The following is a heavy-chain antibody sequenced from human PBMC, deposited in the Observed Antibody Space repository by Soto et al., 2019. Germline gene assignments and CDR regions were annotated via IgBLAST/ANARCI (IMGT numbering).Heavy chain of an antibody. D-gene: IGHD3-10*01. J-gene: IGHJ3*02. Sequence: GGSLRLSCAASGFTFSSYSMNWVRQAPGKGLEWVSYISSSSSTIYYADSVKGRFTISRDNAKNSLYLQMNSLRAEDTAVYYCARDRRSGSYMSPDAFDIWGQGTMVTVSS. CDR2: ISSSSSTI. V-gene: IGHV3-48*04. CDR3: ARDRRSGSYMSPDAFDI. CDR1: GFTFSSYS.